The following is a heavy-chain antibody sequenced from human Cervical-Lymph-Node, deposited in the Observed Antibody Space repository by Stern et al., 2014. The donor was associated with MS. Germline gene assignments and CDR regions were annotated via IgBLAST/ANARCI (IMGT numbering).Heavy chain of an antibody. D-gene: IGHD6-13*01. V-gene: IGHV2-26*01. J-gene: IGHJ2*01. CDR1: GFSLSNARMG. CDR2: IFLNDAK. CDR3: ARIPPGYSVAWDWYFDL. Sequence: QITLKESGPVLVKPTETLTLTCTVSGFSLSNARMGVSWIRQPPGKDLEWLAHIFLNDAKSYSTSLKSSLTISKDTVKSQVVLTITNMDPVDTATYYFARIPPGYSVAWDWYFDLWGRGTLVTVSS.